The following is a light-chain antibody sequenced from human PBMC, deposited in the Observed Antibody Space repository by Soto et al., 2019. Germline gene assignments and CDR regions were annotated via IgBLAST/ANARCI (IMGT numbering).Light chain of an antibody. Sequence: DVVMTQSPLSLPVTLGQPASISCRSSQSIVYSDGNTYLNWFQQRPGQSPRRLIYKVSDRDSGVPDRFSGSWSGTDFTLKISRLETEDVGVYYCMQGTHWPLTFGQGTKVEIK. CDR2: KVS. CDR3: MQGTHWPLT. V-gene: IGKV2-30*01. CDR1: QSIVYSDGNTY. J-gene: IGKJ1*01.